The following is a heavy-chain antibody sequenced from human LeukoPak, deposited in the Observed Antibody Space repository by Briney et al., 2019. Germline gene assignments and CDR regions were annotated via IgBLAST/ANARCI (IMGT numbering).Heavy chain of an antibody. V-gene: IGHV1-2*04. Sequence: ASVKVSCKASGYTFTGYYMHWVRQAPGQGLEWMGWINPNSGGTNYAQKFQGWVTMTRDTSISTAYMELSRLRSDDTAVYYCARKLGYCSGGSCYLCDYWGQGTLVTVSS. J-gene: IGHJ4*02. D-gene: IGHD2-15*01. CDR3: ARKLGYCSGGSCYLCDY. CDR2: INPNSGGT. CDR1: GYTFTGYY.